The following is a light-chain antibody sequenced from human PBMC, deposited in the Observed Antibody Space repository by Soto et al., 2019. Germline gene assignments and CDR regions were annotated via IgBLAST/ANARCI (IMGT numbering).Light chain of an antibody. J-gene: IGLJ2*01. CDR3: QSYDSSTVV. Sequence: NFMLTQPHSVSESPGKTVTISCTRSSGSIASNYVQWYQQRPGSAPTTVILEDNQRPSGVPDRFSGSIDSSSNSASLTISGLKTEDEADYYCQSYDSSTVVFGGGTKLTVL. V-gene: IGLV6-57*04. CDR1: SGSIASNY. CDR2: EDN.